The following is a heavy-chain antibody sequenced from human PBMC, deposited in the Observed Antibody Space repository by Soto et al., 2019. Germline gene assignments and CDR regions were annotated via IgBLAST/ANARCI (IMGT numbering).Heavy chain of an antibody. CDR3: ARGLFPGGYYDSSGYYSWDYFDY. CDR2: IYYSGST. J-gene: IGHJ4*02. D-gene: IGHD3-22*01. V-gene: IGHV4-59*01. CDR1: GGSISSYY. Sequence: SETLSLTCTVSGGSISSYYWGWIRQPPGKGLEWIGYIYYSGSTNYNPSLKSRVTISVDTSKNQFSLKLSSVTAADTAVYYCARGLFPGGYYDSSGYYSWDYFDYWGQGTLVTVSS.